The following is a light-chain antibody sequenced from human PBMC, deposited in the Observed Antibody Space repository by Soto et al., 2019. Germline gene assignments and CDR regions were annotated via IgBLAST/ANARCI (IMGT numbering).Light chain of an antibody. Sequence: AIQLTQSPSSLSASTGDRVTITCRASQGISSYLAWYQQKPGKAPKLLIYAASTLQSGVPSRFSGSGSGTDFTLTISCLQSEDFATYYCQQYYSYPRTFGQGTKVDNK. CDR2: AAS. CDR3: QQYYSYPRT. CDR1: QGISSY. J-gene: IGKJ1*01. V-gene: IGKV1-8*01.